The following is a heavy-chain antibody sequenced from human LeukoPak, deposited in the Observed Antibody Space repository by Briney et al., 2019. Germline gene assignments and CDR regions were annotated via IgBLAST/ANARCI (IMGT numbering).Heavy chain of an antibody. CDR1: GGSISSYY. CDR3: ARDVGATPGYFDY. Sequence: PSKTLSLTCTVSGGSISSYYWSWIRQPPGKGLEWIGYMYYSGSTNYNPSTNYNPSLKSRVTISVDTSKNQFSLRLSSVTAADTAVYYCARDVGATPGYFDYWGQGTLVTVSS. V-gene: IGHV4-59*01. CDR2: MYYSGST. D-gene: IGHD1-26*01. J-gene: IGHJ4*02.